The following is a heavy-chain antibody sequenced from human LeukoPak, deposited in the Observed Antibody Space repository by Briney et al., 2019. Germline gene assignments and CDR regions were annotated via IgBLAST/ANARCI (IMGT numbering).Heavy chain of an antibody. Sequence: SETLSLTCTVSGLGLRHLRYYWGWIRQPPGKGLEWIGSINWSGSTTYNSSLKSRVSLSIDMSKNQVSLRLTSATAADTAVYYCARLDGRDFGDRGYLDLWGRGTLVTVSS. V-gene: IGHV4-39*01. J-gene: IGHJ2*01. CDR3: ARLDGRDFGDRGYLDL. CDR2: INWSGST. D-gene: IGHD4/OR15-4a*01. CDR1: GLGLRHLRYY.